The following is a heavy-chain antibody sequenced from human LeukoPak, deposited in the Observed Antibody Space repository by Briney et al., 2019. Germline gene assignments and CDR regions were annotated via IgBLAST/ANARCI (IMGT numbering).Heavy chain of an antibody. D-gene: IGHD6-13*01. CDR2: IWYDGSNK. V-gene: IGHV3-33*01. Sequence: GGSLRLSCAASGFTFSSYGMHWVRQAPGKGLEWVAVIWYDGSNKYYADSVKSRFTISRDNSKNTLYLQMNSLRAEDTAVYYCARDIAAAGTRAHYWGQGTLVTVSS. J-gene: IGHJ4*02. CDR3: ARDIAAAGTRAHY. CDR1: GFTFSSYG.